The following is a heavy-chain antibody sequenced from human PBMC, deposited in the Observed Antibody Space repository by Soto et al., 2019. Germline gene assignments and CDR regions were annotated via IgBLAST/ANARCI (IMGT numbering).Heavy chain of an antibody. CDR2: IYYSGST. D-gene: IGHD6-19*01. Sequence: PSETLSLTCTVSGGAIGSGGYYWSWIRHHPGKGLEWIGYIYYSGSTYYNPSLKSRVTISVDTSKNQFSLKLSSVTAADTAVYYCARVCKRWPSYYFECWGKGTLVGVS. CDR3: ARVCKRWPSYYFEC. J-gene: IGHJ4*02. CDR1: GGAIGSGGYY. V-gene: IGHV4-31*03.